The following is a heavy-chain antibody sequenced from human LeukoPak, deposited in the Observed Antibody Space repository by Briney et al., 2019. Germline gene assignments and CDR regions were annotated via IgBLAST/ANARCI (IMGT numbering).Heavy chain of an antibody. Sequence: PGGSLRLSCAASGFTVSSYYMSWVRQAPGKGLEWVSVIYSGGSTYYADSVKGRFTISRDNSKNTLYLQMNSLRAEDTAVYYCARDNYYDSSGFDYWGQGTLVTVSS. CDR2: IYSGGST. D-gene: IGHD3-22*01. J-gene: IGHJ4*02. CDR1: GFTVSSYY. V-gene: IGHV3-66*01. CDR3: ARDNYYDSSGFDY.